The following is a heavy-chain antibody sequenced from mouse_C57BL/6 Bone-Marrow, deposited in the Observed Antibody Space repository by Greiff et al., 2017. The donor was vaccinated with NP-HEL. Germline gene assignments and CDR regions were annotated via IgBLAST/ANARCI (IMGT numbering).Heavy chain of an antibody. CDR2: ILPGSGNT. Sequence: QVQLKQSGAELMKPGASVKLSCKATGYAFTGYWIEWVKQRPGHGLEWIGEILPGSGNTYYNEKFKGKATFTADKSSNTAYMQLSRLTSEDSAILVCASDNYGSSSCDDWGRGTTLTVSA. J-gene: IGHJ2*01. CDR1: GYAFTGYW. CDR3: ASDNYGSSSCDD. V-gene: IGHV1-9*01. D-gene: IGHD1-1*01.